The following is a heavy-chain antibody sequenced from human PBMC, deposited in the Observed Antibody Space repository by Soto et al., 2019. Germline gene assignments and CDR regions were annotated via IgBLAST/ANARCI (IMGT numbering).Heavy chain of an antibody. Sequence: PSETLSLTCTVSGGSVSSGSYYWSWIRQPPGKGLEWIGYIYYSGSTNYNPSLKSRVTISVDTSKNQFSLKLSSVTAADTAVYYWAREWYYYDSRCYSVSGYYYFGMDVGGQGSTVTVSS. CDR1: GGSVSSGSYY. CDR3: AREWYYYDSRCYSVSGYYYFGMDV. J-gene: IGHJ6*02. V-gene: IGHV4-61*01. CDR2: IYYSGST. D-gene: IGHD3-22*01.